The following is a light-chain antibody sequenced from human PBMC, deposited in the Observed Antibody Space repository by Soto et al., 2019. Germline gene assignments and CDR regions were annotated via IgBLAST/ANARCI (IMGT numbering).Light chain of an antibody. J-gene: IGLJ2*01. CDR2: DVS. CDR1: SSDVGGYNY. CDR3: SSYTSSNIAV. V-gene: IGLV2-14*01. Sequence: QSALTQPASVSGSPGQSITISCTGSSSDVGGYNYVSWYQQHPGKAPKLMIYDVSNRPSGVSNRFSGSKSGNTASLTISGLQAEDEADYYCSSYTSSNIAVFGGGTKLTVL.